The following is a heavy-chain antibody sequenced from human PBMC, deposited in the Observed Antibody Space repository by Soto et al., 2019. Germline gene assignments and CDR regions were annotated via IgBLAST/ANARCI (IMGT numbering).Heavy chain of an antibody. D-gene: IGHD2-15*01. CDR3: ASPYCSGGSCYSGSFDY. J-gene: IGHJ4*02. Sequence: GASVKVSCKASGGTFSSYAISWVRQAPGQGLEWMGGIIPIFGTANYAQKFQGRVTITADESTSTAYMELSSLRSEDTAVYYCASPYCSGGSCYSGSFDYWGQGTLVTVS. CDR2: IIPIFGTA. CDR1: GGTFSSYA. V-gene: IGHV1-69*13.